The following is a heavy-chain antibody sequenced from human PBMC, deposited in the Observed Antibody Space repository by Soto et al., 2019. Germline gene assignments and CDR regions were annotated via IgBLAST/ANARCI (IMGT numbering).Heavy chain of an antibody. Sequence: PGGSLRLSCAASGFTFSSYGMHWVRQAPGKGLEWVAVIWYDGSNKYYADSVKGRFTISRDNSKNTLYLQMNSLRAEDTAVYFCARENYDSSGYHPYDAFDIWGQGTMVTVSS. V-gene: IGHV3-33*01. CDR3: ARENYDSSGYHPYDAFDI. CDR2: IWYDGSNK. D-gene: IGHD3-22*01. CDR1: GFTFSSYG. J-gene: IGHJ3*02.